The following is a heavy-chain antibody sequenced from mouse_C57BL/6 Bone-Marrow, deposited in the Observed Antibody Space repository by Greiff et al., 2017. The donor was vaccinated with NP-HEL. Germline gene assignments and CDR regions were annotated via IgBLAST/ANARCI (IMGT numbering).Heavy chain of an antibody. V-gene: IGHV1-76*01. CDR3: ARYYGSSYSFYYFDY. D-gene: IGHD1-1*01. J-gene: IGHJ2*01. CDR2: IYPGSGNT. Sequence: HVQLQQSGAELVRPGASVKLSCKASGYTFTDYYINWVKQRPGQGLEWIARIYPGSGNTYYNEKFKGKATLTAEKSSSTAYMQLSSLTSEDSAVYFCARYYGSSYSFYYFDYWGQGTTLTVSS. CDR1: GYTFTDYY.